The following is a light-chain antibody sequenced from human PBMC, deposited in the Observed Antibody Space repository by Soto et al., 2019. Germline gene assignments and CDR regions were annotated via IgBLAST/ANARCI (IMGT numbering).Light chain of an antibody. V-gene: IGKV1-39*01. CDR3: QHYNGFGT. J-gene: IGKJ1*01. Sequence: IQMTQSPSSLSASVGDRVTITCRASQTISNYLNWYQQKPGKAPYLLIYAASSLQSGVPSRLSGSSSGTDFTLTITSLQPEDFATYYCQHYNGFGTFGQGTKVDIK. CDR2: AAS. CDR1: QTISNY.